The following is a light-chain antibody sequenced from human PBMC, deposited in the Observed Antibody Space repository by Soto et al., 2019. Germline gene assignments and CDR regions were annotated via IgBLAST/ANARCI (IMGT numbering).Light chain of an antibody. J-gene: IGKJ2*01. CDR2: GAS. CDR1: QSVSNSY. Sequence: EIVLTQSPGTLSLSPGERATLSCRASQSVSNSYLAWYQQKPGQAPRLLIYGASSRATGIPDRFSGSGSETDFTLTISRLEPEDFAVYYCQQYGRSPYTFGQGTKLEIK. CDR3: QQYGRSPYT. V-gene: IGKV3-20*01.